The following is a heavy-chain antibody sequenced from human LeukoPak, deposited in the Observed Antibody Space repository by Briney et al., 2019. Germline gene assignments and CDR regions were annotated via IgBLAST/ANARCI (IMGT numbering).Heavy chain of an antibody. CDR2: ISYDGSNK. CDR1: GFTFSSYA. Sequence: GGSLRLSCAASGFTFSSYAMHWVRQAPGKGLEWVAVISYDGSNKYYADSVKGRFTISRDNSKNTLYLQMNSLRAEDTAVYYCAKGTIKYHKGSSSWDEDYYYGMDVWGQGTTVTVSS. CDR3: AKGTIKYHKGSSSWDEDYYYGMDV. D-gene: IGHD6-13*01. J-gene: IGHJ6*02. V-gene: IGHV3-30-3*01.